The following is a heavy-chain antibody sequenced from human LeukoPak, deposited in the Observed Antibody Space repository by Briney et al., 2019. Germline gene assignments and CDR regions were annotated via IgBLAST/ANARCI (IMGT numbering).Heavy chain of an antibody. J-gene: IGHJ3*01. Sequence: GGSLRLSCAASDFSFITYAMSWVRQAPGKGLEWVSTISGGGDATYYADSVKGRFTMSRDNAKNTLYLQMSSLTAEDTAVYYCVRGSAAAKNAFDVWGQGTMVSVSS. V-gene: IGHV3-23*01. D-gene: IGHD6-13*01. CDR2: ISGGGDAT. CDR1: DFSFITYA. CDR3: VRGSAAAKNAFDV.